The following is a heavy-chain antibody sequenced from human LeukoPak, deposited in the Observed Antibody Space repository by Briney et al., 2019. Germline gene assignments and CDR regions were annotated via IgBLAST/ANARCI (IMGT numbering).Heavy chain of an antibody. J-gene: IGHJ6*03. CDR1: GGSISSSSYY. V-gene: IGHV4-39*07. CDR3: ARYGSESYYYYMDV. D-gene: IGHD1-26*01. CDR2: IYYSGST. Sequence: SETLSLTCTVSGGSISSSSYYWGWIRQPPGKGLEWIGSIYYSGSTNYNPSLKSRVTISVDTSKNQFSLKLSSVTAADTAVYYCARYGSESYYYYMDVWGKGTTVTVSS.